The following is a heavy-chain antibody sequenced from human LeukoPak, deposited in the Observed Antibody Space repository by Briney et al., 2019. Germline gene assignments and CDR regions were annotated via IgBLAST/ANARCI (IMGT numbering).Heavy chain of an antibody. Sequence: ASVKVFCKASGYTFTSYYMHWVRQAPGQGLEWMGIINPSGGSTSYAQKFHGRVTMTRDTSTSTVYMELSSLRSEDTAVYYCAREWDIVAPTTNLTDYWGQGTLVTVSS. V-gene: IGHV1-46*01. CDR1: GYTFTSYY. J-gene: IGHJ4*02. CDR2: INPSGGST. CDR3: AREWDIVAPTTNLTDY. D-gene: IGHD5-12*01.